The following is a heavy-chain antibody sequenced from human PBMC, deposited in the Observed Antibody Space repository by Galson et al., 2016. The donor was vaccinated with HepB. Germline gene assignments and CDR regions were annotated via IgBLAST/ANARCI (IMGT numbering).Heavy chain of an antibody. CDR2: IYYSGST. CDR1: GGSISSSSYY. V-gene: IGHV4-39*01. D-gene: IGHD3-22*01. J-gene: IGHJ2*01. CDR3: ARHVGYYYSYWYFDL. Sequence: ETLSLTCTVSGGSISSSSYYWGWIRQPPGKGLEWIGSIYYSGSTYYNPSLKSRVTISVDTSKNQFSLKLSSVTAADTAVYYCARHVGYYYSYWYFDLWGRGTLVTVSS.